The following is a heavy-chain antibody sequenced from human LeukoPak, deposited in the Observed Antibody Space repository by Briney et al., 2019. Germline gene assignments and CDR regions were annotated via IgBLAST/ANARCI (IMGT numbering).Heavy chain of an antibody. Sequence: PSQTLSLTCTVSGGSISSGSYYWNWIRQPAGKGLEWIGRIYTSGSTYYNPSLKSRVTISVDTSKNQFSLKLSSVTAADTAVYYCARARQGYCSSTSCFGNWFDPWGQGTLVTVSS. V-gene: IGHV4-61*02. J-gene: IGHJ5*02. D-gene: IGHD2-2*01. CDR2: IYTSGST. CDR3: ARARQGYCSSTSCFGNWFDP. CDR1: GGSISSGSYY.